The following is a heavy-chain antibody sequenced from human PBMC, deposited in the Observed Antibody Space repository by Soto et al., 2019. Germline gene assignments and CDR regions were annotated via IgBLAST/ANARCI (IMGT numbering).Heavy chain of an antibody. CDR1: GGSISTNDW. J-gene: IGHJ5*02. V-gene: IGHV4-4*02. D-gene: IGHD2-8*01. Sequence: SETLSLTCAVSGGSISTNDWWTWVRQPPGKGLEWIGDIHHTGSTTNYSPSLQSRVTVSIDKSENQFSLRLTSVPAADTAVYYCATRDCTNNVCHFPWGQGTLVTVSS. CDR2: IHHTGSTT. CDR3: ATRDCTNNVCHFP.